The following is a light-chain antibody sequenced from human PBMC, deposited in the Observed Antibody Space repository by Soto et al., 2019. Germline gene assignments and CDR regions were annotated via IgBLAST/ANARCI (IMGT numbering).Light chain of an antibody. V-gene: IGKV3-15*01. J-gene: IGKJ1*01. Sequence: EIVMTQSPGTLSVSPGERATLSFRASQSVSSNLAWYQQKPGQAPRLLISDASTRATGIPARFSGSGSGTEFTLTISSLQPDDFATYYCQQYNTYSRTFGQGTKVDIK. CDR2: DAS. CDR3: QQYNTYSRT. CDR1: QSVSSN.